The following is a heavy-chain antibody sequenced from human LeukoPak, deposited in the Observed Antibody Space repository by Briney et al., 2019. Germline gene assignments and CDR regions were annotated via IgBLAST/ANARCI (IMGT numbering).Heavy chain of an antibody. CDR1: GGTFSSYA. D-gene: IGHD3-10*01. Sequence: SVKVSCKASGGTFSSYAISWVRQAPGQGLEWMGGIIPIFGTANYAQKFQGRVTITADESTSTAYMELSSLRSEDTAVYYCARVERWFGEFLPMDYYGMDVWGQGTTVTVSS. CDR3: ARVERWFGEFLPMDYYGMDV. V-gene: IGHV1-69*13. J-gene: IGHJ6*02. CDR2: IIPIFGTA.